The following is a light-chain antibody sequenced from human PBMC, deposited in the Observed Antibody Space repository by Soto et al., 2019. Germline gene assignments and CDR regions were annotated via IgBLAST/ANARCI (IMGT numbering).Light chain of an antibody. CDR1: TSNIGRST. Sequence: QSVLTQPPSASGTPGQSVTISCSGNTSNIGRSTVSWYQQFPGAAPKLLIYGNTQRPLGVPVRFSGSKSDTSASLAIRGLQSEDEADYYCATWNDGVFVFGIGTKLTVL. CDR3: ATWNDGVFV. V-gene: IGLV1-44*01. J-gene: IGLJ1*01. CDR2: GNT.